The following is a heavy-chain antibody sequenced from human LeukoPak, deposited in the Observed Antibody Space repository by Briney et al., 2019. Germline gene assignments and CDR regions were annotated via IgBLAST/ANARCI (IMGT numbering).Heavy chain of an antibody. J-gene: IGHJ6*03. CDR1: GGTFSSYA. CDR3: ARASYYDFWSGPKSPGLGDTTQSYYYYMDV. V-gene: IGHV1-69*05. CDR2: IIPILGTA. D-gene: IGHD3-3*01. Sequence: ASVKVSCKASGGTFSSYAISWVRQAPGQGLEWMGGIIPILGTANYAQKFQGRVTITTDESTSTAYMELSSLRSEDTAVYYCARASYYDFWSGPKSPGLGDTTQSYYYYMDVWGKGTTVTVSS.